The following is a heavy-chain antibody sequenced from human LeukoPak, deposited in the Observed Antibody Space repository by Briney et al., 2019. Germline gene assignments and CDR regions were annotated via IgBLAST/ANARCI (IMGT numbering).Heavy chain of an antibody. CDR1: GGSISSSSYY. CDR2: IYYSGST. J-gene: IGHJ5*02. D-gene: IGHD3-22*01. Sequence: SETLSLTCTVSGGSISSSSYYWGWIRQPPGKGLGWIGSIYYSGSTYYNPSLKSRVTISVDTSKNQFSLKLSSVTAADTAVYYCARRGGYYDSSGYYYRGLWFDPWGQGTLVTVSS. CDR3: ARRGGYYDSSGYYYRGLWFDP. V-gene: IGHV4-39*01.